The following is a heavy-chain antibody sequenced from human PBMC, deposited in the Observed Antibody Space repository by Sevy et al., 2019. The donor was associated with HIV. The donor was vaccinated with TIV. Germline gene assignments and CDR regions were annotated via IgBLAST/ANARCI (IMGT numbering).Heavy chain of an antibody. J-gene: IGHJ3*02. Sequence: GGSLRLSCAASGFTFSSYAMSWVRQAPGKGLEWVSAISGSGGSTYYADSVKGRFTISRDNSKNTLHLQMNSLRAEDTAVYYCAKEYYYDSSGSVGAFDIWGQGTMVTVSS. CDR1: GFTFSSYA. D-gene: IGHD3-22*01. CDR3: AKEYYYDSSGSVGAFDI. CDR2: ISGSGGST. V-gene: IGHV3-23*01.